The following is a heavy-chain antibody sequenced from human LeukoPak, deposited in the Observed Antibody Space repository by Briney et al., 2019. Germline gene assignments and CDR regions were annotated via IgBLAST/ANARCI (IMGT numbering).Heavy chain of an antibody. Sequence: ASAKVSCKASGYTFTAYYIQWVRQAPGQGLEWMGRINPNSGGTNYAQKFQGRVTITRDTSISTAYMELSRLTSDDTAVYYCARDATSEWELLNWGQGTLVTVSS. J-gene: IGHJ4*02. V-gene: IGHV1-2*06. D-gene: IGHD1-26*01. CDR1: GYTFTAYY. CDR2: INPNSGGT. CDR3: ARDATSEWELLN.